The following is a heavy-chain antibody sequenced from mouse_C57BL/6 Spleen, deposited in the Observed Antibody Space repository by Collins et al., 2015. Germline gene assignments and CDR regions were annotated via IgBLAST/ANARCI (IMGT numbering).Heavy chain of an antibody. Sequence: QVQLKQSGPGLVQPSQSLSITCTVSGFSLTSYGVHWVRQSPGKGLEWLGVIWRGGSTDYNAAFMSRLSITKDNSKSQVFFKMNSLQADDTAIYYCAKPYYGSSYYYAMDYWGQGTSVTVSS. J-gene: IGHJ4*01. D-gene: IGHD1-1*01. CDR2: IWRGGST. CDR3: AKPYYGSSYYYAMDY. V-gene: IGHV2-5*01. CDR1: GFSLTSYG.